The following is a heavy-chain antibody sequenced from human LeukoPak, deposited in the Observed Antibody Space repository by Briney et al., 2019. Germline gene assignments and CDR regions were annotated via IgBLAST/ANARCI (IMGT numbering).Heavy chain of an antibody. CDR3: AKDRERQLLYFYYMDV. CDR2: IRYDGSNK. CDR1: GFTFSSYG. V-gene: IGHV3-30*02. D-gene: IGHD2-2*01. J-gene: IGHJ6*03. Sequence: GGPLRLSCAASGFTFSSYGIHWVRQAPGKGLEWVAFIRYDGSNKYYADSVKGRFTISRDNSKNTLYLQMNSLRAEDTAVYYCAKDRERQLLYFYYMDVWGKGTTVTVSS.